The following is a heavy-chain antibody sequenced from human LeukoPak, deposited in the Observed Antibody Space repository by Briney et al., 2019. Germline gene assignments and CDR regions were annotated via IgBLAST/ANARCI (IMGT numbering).Heavy chain of an antibody. J-gene: IGHJ4*02. CDR1: GFTFSNYW. D-gene: IGHD3-3*01. CDR2: IKEDGSDK. V-gene: IGHV3-7*03. CDR3: AKDRTRQAY. Sequence: PGGSLRLSCAASGFTFSNYWVSWVRQTPGKELGWVANIKEDGSDKYYVDSLKGRFTISRDNAKNSLYLQMNSLRAEDTAVYYCAKDRTRQAYWGQGTLVTVSS.